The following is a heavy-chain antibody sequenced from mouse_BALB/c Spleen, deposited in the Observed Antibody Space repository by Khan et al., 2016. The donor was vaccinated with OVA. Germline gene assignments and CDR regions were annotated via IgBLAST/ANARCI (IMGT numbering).Heavy chain of an antibody. V-gene: IGHV9-1*02. J-gene: IGHJ1*01. Sequence: QIQLVQSGPELKKSGETVKISCKASGYTFTNYGMNWVKQAPGKGLKWMGWINTYTGEPTYTDDFKGRFAFSLETSASTAYLQLNNLKTEDMATYFCARGASYWYFDVWGAGTTVTVSS. CDR3: ARGASYWYFDV. CDR2: INTYTGEP. CDR1: GYTFTNYG.